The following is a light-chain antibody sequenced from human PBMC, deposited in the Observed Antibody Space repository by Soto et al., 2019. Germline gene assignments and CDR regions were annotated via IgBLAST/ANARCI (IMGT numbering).Light chain of an antibody. CDR3: HQYGSSPPYT. J-gene: IGKJ2*01. CDR2: GAS. V-gene: IGKV3-20*01. Sequence: EIVLTQSPGTLSLSPGEIATLSCRASQSVSSSYLAWYQQKPGQAPRLLIYGASSRATGIPDRFSGSGSGTDFTLTISRLEPEDFAVYYCHQYGSSPPYTFGQGTKLEIK. CDR1: QSVSSSY.